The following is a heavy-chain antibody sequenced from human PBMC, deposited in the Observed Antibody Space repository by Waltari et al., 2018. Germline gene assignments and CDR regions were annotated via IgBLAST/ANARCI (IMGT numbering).Heavy chain of an antibody. CDR3: ATNLGIYSIYYFDF. V-gene: IGHV3-53*01. CDR2: IYGAGIT. CDR1: GFNVSRTY. D-gene: IGHD3-10*01. J-gene: IGHJ4*02. Sequence: EVQLVESGGGLIQPGGSLRLSCAVSGFNVSRTYMNWVRKAPGKGLEWVSVIYGAGITYYADSVKGRFTISRDLSRNIVYLQMNNLRAEDTAIFYCATNLGIYSIYYFDFWGQGTLVTVSS.